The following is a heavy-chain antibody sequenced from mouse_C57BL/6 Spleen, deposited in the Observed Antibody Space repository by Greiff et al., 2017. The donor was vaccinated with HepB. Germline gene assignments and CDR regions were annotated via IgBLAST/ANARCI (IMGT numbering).Heavy chain of an antibody. CDR2: IHPNSGST. V-gene: IGHV1-64*01. D-gene: IGHD1-1*01. Sequence: VQLQQPGAELVKPGASVKLSCKASGYTFTSYWMHWVKQRPGQGLEWIGMIHPNSGSTNYNEKFKSKATLTVDKSSSTAYMQLSSLTSEDSAVYYCARDYGSSYEAMDYWGQGTSVTVSS. J-gene: IGHJ4*01. CDR1: GYTFTSYW. CDR3: ARDYGSSYEAMDY.